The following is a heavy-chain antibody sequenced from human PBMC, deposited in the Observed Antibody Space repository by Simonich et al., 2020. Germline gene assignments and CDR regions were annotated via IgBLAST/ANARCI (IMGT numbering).Heavy chain of an antibody. CDR3: ARHDRWLQFYFDY. CDR2: IYSSGSN. CDR1: GGSISSYY. D-gene: IGHD5-12*01. Sequence: QLRLQESGPGLVKPSETLSLTCPVSGGSISSYYCSWIRQPPGKGLEWIGYIYSSGSNNYHPSLKSRVTISVDTSKNQFSLKLSSVTAADTAVYYCARHDRWLQFYFDYWGQGTLVTVSS. J-gene: IGHJ4*02. V-gene: IGHV4-59*08.